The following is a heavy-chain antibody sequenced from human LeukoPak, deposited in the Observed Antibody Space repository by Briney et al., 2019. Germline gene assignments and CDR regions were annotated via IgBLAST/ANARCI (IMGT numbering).Heavy chain of an antibody. CDR1: GFTFNYYG. CDR3: ARGHYGLDC. Sequence: GGSLRLSCAASGFTFNYYGVHWVRQAPGKGLEWVSYISTNGTTIYYADSVKGRFTISRGNADNSLYLQMNSLRAEDTAVYYCARGHYGLDCWGQGTLVTVSS. J-gene: IGHJ4*02. CDR2: ISTNGTTI. V-gene: IGHV3-48*04. D-gene: IGHD3-16*01.